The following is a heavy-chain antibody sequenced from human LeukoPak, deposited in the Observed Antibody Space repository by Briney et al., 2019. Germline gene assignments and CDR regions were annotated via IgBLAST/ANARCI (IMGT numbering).Heavy chain of an antibody. CDR3: AKRRGLELLYYYYMDV. CDR1: GFIFDDYG. CDR2: INWNGGST. D-gene: IGHD1-7*01. V-gene: IGHV3-20*04. Sequence: GGSLRLSCAAFGFIFDDYGMSWVRQAPGKGLEWVSGINWNGGSTGYADSVKGRFTISRDNSKNTLYLQMNSLRAEDTAVYYCAKRRGLELLYYYYMDVWGRGTTVTVSS. J-gene: IGHJ6*03.